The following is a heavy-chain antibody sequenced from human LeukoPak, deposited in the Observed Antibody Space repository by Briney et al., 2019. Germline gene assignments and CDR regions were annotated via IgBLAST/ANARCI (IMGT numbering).Heavy chain of an antibody. D-gene: IGHD1-26*01. CDR2: ISYDGSNK. J-gene: IGHJ5*02. V-gene: IGHV3-30*04. CDR1: GFTFSSYA. CDR3: ARDPSGSSPIDP. Sequence: PGGSLRLSCAASGFTFSSYAMHWVRQAPGKGLEWVAVISYDGSNKYNADSVKGRFTISRDDSKNTLYLQMNSLRAEDTAVYYCARDPSGSSPIDPWGQGTLVTVSS.